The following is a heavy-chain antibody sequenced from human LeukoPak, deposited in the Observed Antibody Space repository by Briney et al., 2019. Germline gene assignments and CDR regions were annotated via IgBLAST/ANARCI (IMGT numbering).Heavy chain of an antibody. CDR1: GFTFSSYG. CDR2: IWYDGSNK. CDR3: ARAFEWLQPHFDY. Sequence: GGSLRLSCAASGFTFSSYGMHWVRQAPGKGLEWVAVIWYDGSNKYYADSVKGRFTISRDNSKNTLYLQMNSLRAEDTAVHYCARAFEWLQPHFDYWGQGTLVTVSS. J-gene: IGHJ4*02. D-gene: IGHD5-12*01. V-gene: IGHV3-33*01.